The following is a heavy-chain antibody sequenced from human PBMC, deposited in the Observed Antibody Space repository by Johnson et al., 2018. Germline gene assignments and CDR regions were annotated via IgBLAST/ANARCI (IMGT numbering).Heavy chain of an antibody. J-gene: IGHJ6*03. D-gene: IGHD3-9*01. CDR3: TRVERYFDWLENYYYMDV. V-gene: IGHV4-4*02. CDR2: IYNSGST. CDR1: GGSISRSNW. Sequence: QVQLQESGPGLVKPSGPLSLTCAVSGGSISRSNWWRWVRQPPGKGLEWIGEIYNSGSTNYNPSLKRRGTISVEKSKNQFSLKLSSVTAADTAVYYCTRVERYFDWLENYYYMDVWGKGTTVTVSS.